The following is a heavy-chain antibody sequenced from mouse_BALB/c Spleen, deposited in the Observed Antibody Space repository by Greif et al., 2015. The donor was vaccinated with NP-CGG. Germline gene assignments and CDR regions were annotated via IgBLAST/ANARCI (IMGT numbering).Heavy chain of an antibody. Sequence: EVKLVESGGGLVQPGGSLKLSCAASGFTFSSYGMSWVRQTPDKRLELVATINSNGGSTYYPDSVKGRFTISRDNAKNTLYLQMSSLKSEDTAMYYCARYRYDFDFWGQGTTLTVSS. V-gene: IGHV5-6-3*01. CDR1: GFTFSSYG. CDR2: INSNGGST. D-gene: IGHD2-14*01. J-gene: IGHJ2*01. CDR3: ARYRYDFDF.